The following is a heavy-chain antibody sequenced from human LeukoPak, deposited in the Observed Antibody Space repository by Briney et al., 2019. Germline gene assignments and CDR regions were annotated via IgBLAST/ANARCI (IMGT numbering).Heavy chain of an antibody. CDR2: LHSGGST. D-gene: IGHD1-26*01. CDR3: ARDPYSGTYSDYYYYYMDV. Sequence: GGSLRLSCAASGFTVSSNYMSWVRQAPGKGLEWVSLLHSGGSTYYADSVKGRFTISRDNAKNSLFLQLNSLRAEDTAVYYCARDPYSGTYSDYYYYYMDVWGKGTTVTVSS. V-gene: IGHV3-53*01. J-gene: IGHJ6*03. CDR1: GFTVSSNY.